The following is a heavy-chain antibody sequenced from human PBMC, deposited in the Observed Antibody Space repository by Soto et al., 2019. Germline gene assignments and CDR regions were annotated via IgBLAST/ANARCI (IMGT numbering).Heavy chain of an antibody. J-gene: IGHJ5*02. CDR1: GGSISSGGYS. D-gene: IGHD7-27*01. Sequence: SETLSLTCAVSGGSISSGGYSWSWIRQPPGKGLEWIGYMYHSGSTYYNPSLRSRVTISIDRSKNQFSLKLSSVTAADTAVYYCARVPGPWGQGTLVTVSS. CDR3: ARVPGP. V-gene: IGHV4-30-2*01. CDR2: MYHSGST.